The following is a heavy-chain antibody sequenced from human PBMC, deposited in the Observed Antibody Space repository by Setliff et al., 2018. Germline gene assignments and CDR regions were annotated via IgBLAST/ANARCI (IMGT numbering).Heavy chain of an antibody. Sequence: ASVKVSCKASGYTFTSYGFSWVRQAPGQGLEWMGWISVYNGKTKYAQKFQGRVTITRDTSASTAYMELSSLRSEDTAVYYCASLGYCSSTSCWPYYYYGMDVWGQGTTVTVSS. CDR3: ASLGYCSSTSCWPYYYYGMDV. J-gene: IGHJ6*02. D-gene: IGHD2-2*01. CDR2: ISVYNGKT. CDR1: GYTFTSYG. V-gene: IGHV1-18*01.